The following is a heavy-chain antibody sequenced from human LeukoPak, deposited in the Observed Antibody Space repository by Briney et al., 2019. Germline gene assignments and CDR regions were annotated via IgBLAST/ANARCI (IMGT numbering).Heavy chain of an antibody. CDR3: ARGRNYGSGSFTLYYYYYYMDV. J-gene: IGHJ6*03. Sequence: SETLSLTCTVSGGSISSYYWSWIRQPPGKGLEWIGYIYYSGSINYNPSLKSRVTISVDTSKNQFSLKLSSVTAADTAVYYCARGRNYGSGSFTLYYYYYYMDVWGKGTTVTISS. CDR1: GGSISSYY. D-gene: IGHD3-10*01. V-gene: IGHV4-59*01. CDR2: IYYSGSI.